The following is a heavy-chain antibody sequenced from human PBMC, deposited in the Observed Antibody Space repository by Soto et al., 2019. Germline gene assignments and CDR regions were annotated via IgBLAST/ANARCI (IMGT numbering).Heavy chain of an antibody. Sequence: EVQLVESEGVLVHPGGSLRLSGADSGVSFNMFWITWVRQAQGKGLEWVAIIGQDGSDELYADSVKGRFTISRDNAKNSLYLQMNSLRVEDTAVYYCTGGSGWLQTDWGQGTLVTVSS. J-gene: IGHJ4*02. V-gene: IGHV3-7*04. CDR2: IGQDGSDE. CDR1: GVSFNMFW. D-gene: IGHD6-19*01. CDR3: TGGSGWLQTD.